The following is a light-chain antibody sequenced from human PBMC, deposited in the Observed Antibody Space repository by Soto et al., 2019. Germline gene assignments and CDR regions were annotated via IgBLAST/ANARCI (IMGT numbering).Light chain of an antibody. CDR3: QQRSYWPPYT. V-gene: IGKV3-11*01. CDR2: DAS. Sequence: EIVLTQSPATLSLSPGERATLSCRASQSVSSYLAWYQQKPGQAPRLLIYDASNRATGIPARFSGGGSGTDFTLTIRSLEAEDFAVYDCQQRSYWPPYTFGQGSKLESK. J-gene: IGKJ2*01. CDR1: QSVSSY.